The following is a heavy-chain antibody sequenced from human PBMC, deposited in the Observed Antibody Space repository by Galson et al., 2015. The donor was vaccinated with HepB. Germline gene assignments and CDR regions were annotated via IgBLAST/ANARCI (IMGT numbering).Heavy chain of an antibody. CDR3: ARHNPLYCGGDCSRPGNWFDP. Sequence: LSLTCTVSGGSISSSSYYWGWIRQPPGKGLEWIGSIYYSGSTYYNPSLKSRVTISVDTSKNQFSLKLSSVTAADTAVYYCARHNPLYCGGDCSRPGNWFDPWGQGTLVTVSS. CDR2: IYYSGST. CDR1: GGSISSSSYY. J-gene: IGHJ5*02. D-gene: IGHD2-21*01. V-gene: IGHV4-39*01.